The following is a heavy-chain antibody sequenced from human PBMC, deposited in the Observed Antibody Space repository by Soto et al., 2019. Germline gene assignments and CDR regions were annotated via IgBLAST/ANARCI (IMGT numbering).Heavy chain of an antibody. J-gene: IGHJ5*02. CDR2: IDPSDSYT. Sequence: PGESLKISCKGSGYSFASYWISWVRQMPGKGLEWMGRIDPSDSYTNYSPSFQGHVTISADKSISTAYLQWSSLKASDTAMYYCASYPMDIVVLPGKGPWGQGTLVTVSS. CDR1: GYSFASYW. D-gene: IGHD2-2*03. CDR3: ASYPMDIVVLPGKGP. V-gene: IGHV5-10-1*01.